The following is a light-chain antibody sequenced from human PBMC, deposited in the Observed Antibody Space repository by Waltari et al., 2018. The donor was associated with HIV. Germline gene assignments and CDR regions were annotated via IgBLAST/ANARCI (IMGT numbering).Light chain of an antibody. CDR3: QQVNMPFT. CDR1: QGISTY. CDR2: AAS. V-gene: IGKV1-9*01. Sequence: DIQLTQSPSFLSASVGDRVTVTCRAGQGISTYLALYQQKPGKAPKLLIYAASTLQTGVPSRFSGSGSGTEFTLTISSLQPEDVATYYCQQVNMPFTFGPGTKVDIK. J-gene: IGKJ3*01.